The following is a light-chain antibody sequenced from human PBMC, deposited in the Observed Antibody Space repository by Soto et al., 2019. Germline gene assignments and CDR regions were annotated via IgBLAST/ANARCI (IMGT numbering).Light chain of an antibody. V-gene: IGLV1-44*01. CDR2: NNN. CDR1: ASNIGSNS. Sequence: QSVLTQPPSASGTPGQRVTIPCFGSASNIGSNSVSWYQQHLPGTAPKLLIYNNNQRPSGVPDRFSGSKSGTAASLAISGLQSRDEADYYCAAWDDSLNGYVFATGTKLTVL. CDR3: AAWDDSLNGYV. J-gene: IGLJ1*01.